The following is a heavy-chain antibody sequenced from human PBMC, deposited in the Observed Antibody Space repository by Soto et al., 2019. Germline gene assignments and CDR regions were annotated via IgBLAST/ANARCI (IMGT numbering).Heavy chain of an antibody. V-gene: IGHV4-39*01. CDR1: GGSISSSSHY. D-gene: IGHD2-2*02. Sequence: QLQLQESGPRLVKPSETLSLTCTVSGGSISSSSHYWGWIRQPPGKGLEWIGSIYFSGSTYYNPSLKSRVSISVDTSKYQCSLKLTSVTAADTAVYYCAIHVLVPHAIGGMDVSGQGTTVTVSS. CDR2: IYFSGST. J-gene: IGHJ6*02. CDR3: AIHVLVPHAIGGMDV.